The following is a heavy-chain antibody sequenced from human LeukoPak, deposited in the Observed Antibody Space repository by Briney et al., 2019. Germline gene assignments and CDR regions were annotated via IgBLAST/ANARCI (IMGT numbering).Heavy chain of an antibody. J-gene: IGHJ4*02. CDR3: ATDSYVSGSYYRLFY. Sequence: GGSLRLSCAASGFTFDDYGMSWVRQAPGKGLEWVSGINWNGGSTGYADSVKGRFTISRDNAKNSLYLQMNSLRAEDTAIYYCATDSYVSGSYYRLFYWGQGTLVTVSS. V-gene: IGHV3-20*04. D-gene: IGHD3-10*01. CDR2: INWNGGST. CDR1: GFTFDDYG.